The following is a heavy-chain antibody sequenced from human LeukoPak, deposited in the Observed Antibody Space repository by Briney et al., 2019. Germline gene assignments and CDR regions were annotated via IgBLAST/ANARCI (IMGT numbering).Heavy chain of an antibody. D-gene: IGHD6-19*01. CDR3: ARDPYSSGWKPGYGMDV. CDR2: ISSSSSYI. CDR1: GFTFSSYS. J-gene: IGHJ6*02. V-gene: IGHV3-21*01. Sequence: GGSLRLSCAASGFTFSSYSMNWVRQAPGKGLEWVSSISSSSSYIYYADSVKGRFTISRDNAKNSLYLQMNSLRAEDTAVYYCARDPYSSGWKPGYGMDVRGQGTTVTVSS.